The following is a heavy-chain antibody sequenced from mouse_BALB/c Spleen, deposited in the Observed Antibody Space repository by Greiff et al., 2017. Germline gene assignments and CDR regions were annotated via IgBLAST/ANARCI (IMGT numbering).Heavy chain of an antibody. CDR2: IWSGGST. V-gene: IGHV2-6-7*01. D-gene: IGHD2-3*01. CDR1: GFSLTGYG. J-gene: IGHJ3*01. CDR3: ARDYDGYYPWFAY. Sequence: VQLQQSGPGLVAPSQSLSITCTVSGFSLTGYGVNWVRQPPGKGLEWLGVIWSGGSTDYNAAFISRLSISKDNSKSQVFFKMNSLQADDTAIYYCARDYDGYYPWFAYWGQGTLVTVSA.